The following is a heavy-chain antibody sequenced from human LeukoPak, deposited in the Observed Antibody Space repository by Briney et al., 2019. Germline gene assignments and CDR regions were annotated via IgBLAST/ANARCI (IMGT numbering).Heavy chain of an antibody. V-gene: IGHV1-2*02. CDR2: IIANSGGT. CDR1: GYIFTGYY. Sequence: ASVKVSCKASGYIFTGYYMHWVRQAPGQGLEWMGWIIANSGGTKYAQKFQGRVTMTRDTSISTAYMELSRLTSDDTAVYYCAKNVDTAMASYYNYYMDVWGKGTTVTVSS. CDR3: AKNVDTAMASYYNYYMDV. J-gene: IGHJ6*03. D-gene: IGHD5-18*01.